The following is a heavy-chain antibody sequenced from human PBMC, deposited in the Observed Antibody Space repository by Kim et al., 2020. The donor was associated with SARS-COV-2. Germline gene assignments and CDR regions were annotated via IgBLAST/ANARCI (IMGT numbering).Heavy chain of an antibody. CDR2: INAGNGNT. CDR1: GYTFTSYA. Sequence: ASVKVSCKASGYTFTSYAMHWVRQAPGQRLEWMGWINAGNGNTKYSQKFQGRVTITRDTSASTAYMELSSLRSEDTAVYYCARAYCGGDCYSVLDYWGQGTLVTVSS. D-gene: IGHD2-21*02. CDR3: ARAYCGGDCYSVLDY. V-gene: IGHV1-3*01. J-gene: IGHJ4*02.